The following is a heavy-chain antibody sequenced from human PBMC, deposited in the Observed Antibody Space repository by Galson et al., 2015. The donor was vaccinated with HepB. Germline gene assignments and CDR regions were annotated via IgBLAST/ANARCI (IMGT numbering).Heavy chain of an antibody. CDR1: GGTFSSYA. Sequence: SVKVSCKASGGTFSSYAISWVRQAPGQGLEWMGGIIPIFGTANYAQKFQGRVTITADESTSTAYMELSSLRSEDTAVYYCARGAGPKQQVPGYYYYMDVWGKGTTVTVSS. D-gene: IGHD6-13*01. V-gene: IGHV1-69*13. CDR3: ARGAGPKQQVPGYYYYMDV. CDR2: IIPIFGTA. J-gene: IGHJ6*03.